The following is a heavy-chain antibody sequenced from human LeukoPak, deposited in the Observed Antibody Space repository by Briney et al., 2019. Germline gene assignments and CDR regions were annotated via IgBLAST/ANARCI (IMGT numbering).Heavy chain of an antibody. CDR2: ISYDGFNK. CDR1: GFTFSSYA. J-gene: IGHJ4*02. D-gene: IGHD5-24*01. Sequence: PGGSLRLSCAASGFTFSSYAMHWVRQAPGKGLEWVAVISYDGFNKHYADSVKGRFNISRDNSKNTLSLQMNSLRAEDTAVYYCARVLTAKSERWLQFTPFDFWGQGTLVTVSS. CDR3: ARVLTAKSERWLQFTPFDF. V-gene: IGHV3-30-3*01.